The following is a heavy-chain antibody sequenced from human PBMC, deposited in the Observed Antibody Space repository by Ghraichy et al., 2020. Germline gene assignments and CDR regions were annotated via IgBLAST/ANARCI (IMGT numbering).Heavy chain of an antibody. Sequence: ASVKVSCKASGYTFTGYYMHSVRQAPGQGLEWMGWINPNSGGTNYAQKFQGRVTMTRDTSISTAYMELSRLRSDDTAVYYCARARTKSTVVVPAAILRHNWFDPWGQGTLVTVSS. CDR1: GYTFTGYY. D-gene: IGHD2-2*01. J-gene: IGHJ5*02. CDR2: INPNSGGT. CDR3: ARARTKSTVVVPAAILRHNWFDP. V-gene: IGHV1-2*02.